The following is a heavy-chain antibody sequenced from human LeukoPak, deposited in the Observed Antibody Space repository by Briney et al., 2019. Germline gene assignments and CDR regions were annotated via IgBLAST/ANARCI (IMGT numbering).Heavy chain of an antibody. CDR3: ARLEYFQSTAFPV. CDR1: GLTVSSNY. J-gene: IGHJ3*01. D-gene: IGHD2/OR15-2a*01. CDR2: IYSGGST. V-gene: IGHV3-66*01. Sequence: GGSLRLSCAASGLTVSSNYMSWVRQAPGKGLEWVSVIYSGGSTYYADSVKGRFTISRDNSKNTLYLQMGSLRAEDTAVYYCARLEYFQSTAFPVWGQGTMVTVSS.